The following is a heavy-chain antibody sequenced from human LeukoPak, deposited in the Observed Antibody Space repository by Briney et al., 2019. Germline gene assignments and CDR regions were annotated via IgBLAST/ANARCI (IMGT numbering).Heavy chain of an antibody. D-gene: IGHD3-16*02. J-gene: IGHJ3*02. CDR3: ARDMITFGGVIVIPAFDI. CDR2: IYYSGST. Sequence: SETLSLTCAVYGGSFSGYYWSWIRQPPGKGLEWIGSIYYSGSTYYNPSLKSRVTISVDTSKNQFSLKLSSVTAADTAVYYCARDMITFGGVIVIPAFDIWGQGTMVTVSS. CDR1: GGSFSGYY. V-gene: IGHV4-34*01.